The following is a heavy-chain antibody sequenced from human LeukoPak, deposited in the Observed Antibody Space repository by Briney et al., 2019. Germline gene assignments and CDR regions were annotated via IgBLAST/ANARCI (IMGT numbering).Heavy chain of an antibody. D-gene: IGHD1-26*01. CDR1: GFTLSSYG. Sequence: PGGSLRLSCAASGFTLSSYGMHWVRQAPGKGLEWVAVIWYDGSNKYYADSVKGRFTISRDNYKNTLYLQMNSLRAEDTAVYYCANDRVVGATTNTFDYWGQGTLVTVSS. CDR2: IWYDGSNK. V-gene: IGHV3-33*06. J-gene: IGHJ4*02. CDR3: ANDRVVGATTNTFDY.